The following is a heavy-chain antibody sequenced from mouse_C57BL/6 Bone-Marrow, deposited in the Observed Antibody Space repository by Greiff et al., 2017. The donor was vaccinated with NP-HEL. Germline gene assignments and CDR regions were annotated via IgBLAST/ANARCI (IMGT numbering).Heavy chain of an antibody. J-gene: IGHJ2*01. CDR3: ARRGGTLYYFDY. CDR2: ISNGGGST. Sequence: EVKLMESGGGLVQPGGSLKLSCAASGFTFSDYYMYWVRQTPEKRLEWVAYISNGGGSTYYPDTVKGRFTISRDNAKNTLYLQMSRLKSEDTAMYYCARRGGTLYYFDYWGQGTTLTVSS. CDR1: GFTFSDYY. V-gene: IGHV5-12*01. D-gene: IGHD3-3*01.